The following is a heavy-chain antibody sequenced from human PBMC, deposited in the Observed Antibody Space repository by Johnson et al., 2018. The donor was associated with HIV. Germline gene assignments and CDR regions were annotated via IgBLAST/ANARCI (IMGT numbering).Heavy chain of an antibody. J-gene: IGHJ3*02. CDR2: ISYDGSNK. Sequence: QVQLVESGGGVVQPGRSLRLSCAASGFTFSSYAMHWVRQAPGKGLEWVAVISYDGSNKYYADYVTGRFTISRDNSKHTPYLQMNSLRAEDTAVYYCAREAGGEAVAGPEMDAFDIWGQGTMVTVSS. V-gene: IGHV3-30-3*01. CDR1: GFTFSSYA. D-gene: IGHD6-19*01. CDR3: AREAGGEAVAGPEMDAFDI.